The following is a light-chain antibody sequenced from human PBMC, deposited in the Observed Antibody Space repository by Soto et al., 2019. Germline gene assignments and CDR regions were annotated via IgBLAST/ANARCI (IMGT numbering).Light chain of an antibody. J-gene: IGLJ1*01. V-gene: IGLV2-14*01. CDR2: DVT. Sequence: QSALTQPASVSGSPGQSITISCTGTSSDVGGYNHVSWYQQHPGKAPKLMIYDVTNRPSGVSNRFSGSKSGNTASLTISGLQAEDEADYYCSSDTSSSTPYVFGTGTKLTVL. CDR1: SSDVGGYNH. CDR3: SSDTSSSTPYV.